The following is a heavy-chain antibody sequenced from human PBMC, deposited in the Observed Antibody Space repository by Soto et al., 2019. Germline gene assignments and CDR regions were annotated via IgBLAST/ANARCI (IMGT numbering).Heavy chain of an antibody. D-gene: IGHD2-2*01. CDR2: ISYDGSNK. CDR3: ARGGGRTGGNQLLFCCFDP. Sequence: QVQLVESGGGVVQPGRSLRLSCAASGFTFSSYAMHWVRQAPGKGLEWVAVISYDGSNKYYADSVKGRFTISRDNSRKPFYLKRNGRGAEDTAVYYWARGGGRTGGNQLLFCCFDPGGRGPRVTVSS. CDR1: GFTFSSYA. V-gene: IGHV3-30-3*01. J-gene: IGHJ5*02.